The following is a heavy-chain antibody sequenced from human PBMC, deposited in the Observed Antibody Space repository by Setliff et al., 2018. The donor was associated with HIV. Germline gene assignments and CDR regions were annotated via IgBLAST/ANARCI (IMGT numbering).Heavy chain of an antibody. J-gene: IGHJ3*02. V-gene: IGHV4-34*01. CDR3: ARGLRGGDERVVAFDI. D-gene: IGHD3-10*01. CDR2: VTHSGRT. Sequence: SETLSLTCAIYGGSFSGYYWSWIRQPPGKGLEWIGEVTHSGRTNYNPSLESRVTTSVDTSKKQFSLKLSSVTAADTAVYYCARGLRGGDERVVAFDIWGQGTMVTVS. CDR1: GGSFSGYY.